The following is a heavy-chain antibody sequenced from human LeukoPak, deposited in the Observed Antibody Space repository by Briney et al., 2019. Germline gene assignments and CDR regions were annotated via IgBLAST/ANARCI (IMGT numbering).Heavy chain of an antibody. CDR3: TTGDRGWQDY. D-gene: IGHD6-19*01. CDR2: IKRNTDTGTT. V-gene: IGHV3-15*01. J-gene: IGHJ4*02. CDR1: GLIFSNAW. Sequence: GGSLRLSCAASGLIFSNAWMSWVRQAPGKGLEWVAHIKRNTDTGTTNYGASVEGIFTGSRDDSKNTLYLQMNSLKIEDTAVYYCTTGDRGWQDYWGQGTLVTVSS.